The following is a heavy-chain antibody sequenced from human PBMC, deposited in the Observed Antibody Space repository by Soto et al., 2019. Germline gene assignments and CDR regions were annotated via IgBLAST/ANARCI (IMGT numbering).Heavy chain of an antibody. D-gene: IGHD3-10*01. Sequence: GGSLRLSCAASGFTFSSYGMHWVRQAPGKGLEWVAVIWYDGSNKYYADSVKGRFTISRDNSKNTLYLQMNSLRAEDTAVYYCARSYRYDYYYGMDVWGQGTTVTVSS. CDR1: GFTFSSYG. CDR2: IWYDGSNK. J-gene: IGHJ6*02. V-gene: IGHV3-33*01. CDR3: ARSYRYDYYYGMDV.